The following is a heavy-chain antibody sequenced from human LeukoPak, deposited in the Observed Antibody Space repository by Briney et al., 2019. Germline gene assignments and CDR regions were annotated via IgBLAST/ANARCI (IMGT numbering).Heavy chain of an antibody. Sequence: PGGSLRLSCAASGFTFSSYWMHWVRQAPGKGLVWVSRINRDGSSTSYADSVKGRFTISRDNAKNTLYLQMNSLRAEDTAVYYCASSGLLWFGELSYFDYWGQGTLVTVSS. V-gene: IGHV3-74*01. CDR3: ASSGLLWFGELSYFDY. J-gene: IGHJ4*02. CDR2: INRDGSST. CDR1: GFTFSSYW. D-gene: IGHD3-10*01.